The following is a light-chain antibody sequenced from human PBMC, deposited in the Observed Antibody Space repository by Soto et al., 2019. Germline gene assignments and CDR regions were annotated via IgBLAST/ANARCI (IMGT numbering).Light chain of an antibody. V-gene: IGLV1-40*01. Sequence: QSVLTQPASVSGAPGQRVAISCTGTSSNIGANYDVHWYQQLPGAAPKLLIYGNRNRPSGVPDRFSGSKSGTSASLAITGLQPEDEAFYYCQSYDSGLRCSVLFGGGTKLTVL. CDR3: QSYDSGLRCSVL. CDR2: GNR. J-gene: IGLJ2*01. CDR1: SSNIGANYD.